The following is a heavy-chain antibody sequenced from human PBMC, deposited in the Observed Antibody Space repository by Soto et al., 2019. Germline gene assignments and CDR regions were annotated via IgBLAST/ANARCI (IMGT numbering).Heavy chain of an antibody. Sequence: GGSLRLSCAASGFTFSAYWMSWVRQTPGKGLEWVANIKYDGSEKYYADSVKGRFTISRDNSKNTLYLQMNSLRAEDTAVYYCAKGLLRGDYWGQGTLVTVSS. CDR3: AKGLLRGDY. CDR2: IKYDGSEK. J-gene: IGHJ4*02. CDR1: GFTFSAYW. V-gene: IGHV3-7*01. D-gene: IGHD1-26*01.